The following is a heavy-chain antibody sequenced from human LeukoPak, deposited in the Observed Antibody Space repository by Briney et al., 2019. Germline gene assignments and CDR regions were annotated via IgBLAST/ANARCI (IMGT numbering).Heavy chain of an antibody. D-gene: IGHD5-24*01. CDR3: ARGQRWLPLDAFDI. V-gene: IGHV4-61*02. J-gene: IGHJ3*02. CDR2: IYTSGST. CDR1: GGSISSGSYY. Sequence: SETLSLTCTVSGGSISSGSYYWSWIRQPAGKGLEWIGRIYTSGSTNYNPSLKSRVTISVDTSKNQFSLKLSSVTAADTAVYYCARGQRWLPLDAFDIWGQGTMVTVSS.